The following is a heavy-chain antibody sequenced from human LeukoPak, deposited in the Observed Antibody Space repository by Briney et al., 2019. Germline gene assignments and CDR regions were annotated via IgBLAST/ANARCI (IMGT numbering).Heavy chain of an antibody. J-gene: IGHJ4*02. D-gene: IGHD3-10*01. Sequence: GESLKISCKGSGYSFTSQWIAWVRQMPGKGLEWMGIIYPGDSDTRYSPSFQGQVTISADKSISTAYLQWSSLKASDTAMYYCARKYYGSGSYYYFDYWGQGTQVTVSS. V-gene: IGHV5-51*01. CDR1: GYSFTSQW. CDR3: ARKYYGSGSYYYFDY. CDR2: IYPGDSDT.